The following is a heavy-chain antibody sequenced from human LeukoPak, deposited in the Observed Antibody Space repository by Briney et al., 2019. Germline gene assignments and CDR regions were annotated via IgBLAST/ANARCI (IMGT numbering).Heavy chain of an antibody. CDR1: GFTFDDYG. Sequence: GSLRLSCAASGFTFDDYGMSWIRQPPGKGLEWIGYISYSGTTNYNPSLKSRVIISVDTSKNQFSLKLSPVIAADTAVYYCARVGVDYSGNIIKYYFDSWGQGTLVTVSS. CDR2: ISYSGTT. J-gene: IGHJ4*02. CDR3: ARVGVDYSGNIIKYYFDS. V-gene: IGHV4-59*01. D-gene: IGHD4-23*01.